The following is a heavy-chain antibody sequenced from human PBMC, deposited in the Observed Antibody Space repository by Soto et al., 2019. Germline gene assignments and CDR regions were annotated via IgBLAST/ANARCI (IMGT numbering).Heavy chain of an antibody. CDR3: ARHSTTVTKIDY. Sequence: SETLSLTCTVSGGSISSYYWSWIRQPPGKGLEWIGYIYYSGSTNYNPSLKSRVTISVDTSKNQFSLKLSSVTAADTAVYYCARHSTTVTKIDYWGQGTLVTVSS. J-gene: IGHJ4*02. CDR2: IYYSGST. CDR1: GGSISSYY. D-gene: IGHD4-17*01. V-gene: IGHV4-59*08.